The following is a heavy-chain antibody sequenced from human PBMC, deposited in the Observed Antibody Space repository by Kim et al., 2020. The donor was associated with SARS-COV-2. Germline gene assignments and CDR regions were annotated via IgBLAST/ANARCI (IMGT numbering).Heavy chain of an antibody. CDR2: IIPIFGTA. CDR1: GGTFSSYA. J-gene: IGHJ6*02. Sequence: SVKVSCKASGGTFSSYAISWVRQAPGQGLEWMGGIIPIFGTANYAQKFQGRVTITADESTSTAYMELSSLRSEDTAVYYCARGWYYDSSGYRSYYYYYGMDVWGQGTTVTVSS. CDR3: ARGWYYDSSGYRSYYYYYGMDV. V-gene: IGHV1-69*13. D-gene: IGHD3-22*01.